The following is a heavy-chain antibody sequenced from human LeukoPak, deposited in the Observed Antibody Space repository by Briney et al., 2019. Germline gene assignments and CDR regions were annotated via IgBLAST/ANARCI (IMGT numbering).Heavy chain of an antibody. CDR3: ARVGMTAATADF. V-gene: IGHV1-46*01. CDR1: GYTFTTYY. J-gene: IGHJ4*02. CDR2: INPRGGST. Sequence: ASVKVSCKASGYTFTTYYMHWLRQAPGQGPEWMGIINPRGGSTDYAQKFQGRVTMTSDTSTSTVYMELRSLRSDDTAVYFCARVGMTAATADFWGQGTLVTVSS. D-gene: IGHD6-25*01.